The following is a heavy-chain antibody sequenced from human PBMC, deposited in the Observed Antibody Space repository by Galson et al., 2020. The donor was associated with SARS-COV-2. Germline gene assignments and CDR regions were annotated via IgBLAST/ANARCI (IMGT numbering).Heavy chain of an antibody. J-gene: IGHJ6*02. D-gene: IGHD3-10*01. CDR1: GGSISSGSYY. Sequence: SETLSLTCTVSGGSISSGSYYWSWIRQPAGKGLEWIGRIYTSGSTNYNPSLKSRVTISVDTSKNQFSLKLSSVTAADTAVYYCARDSWFGVGYGMDVWGQGTTVTVSS. V-gene: IGHV4-61*02. CDR3: ARDSWFGVGYGMDV. CDR2: IYTSGST.